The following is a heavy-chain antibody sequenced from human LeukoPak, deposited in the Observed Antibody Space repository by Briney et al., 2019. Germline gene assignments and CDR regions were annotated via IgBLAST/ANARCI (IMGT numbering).Heavy chain of an antibody. CDR3: ARGAALVEY. CDR1: GGSISSDY. J-gene: IGHJ4*02. CDR2: IYYSGDT. Sequence: SETLSLTCTVSGGSISSDYWSWIRQPPGKGLEWIGYIYYSGDTNYNPSLKSRVTISVDASKKQFSLKLSSVTAADTAVYYCARGAALVEYWGQGTLVTVSS. D-gene: IGHD2-15*01. V-gene: IGHV4-59*01.